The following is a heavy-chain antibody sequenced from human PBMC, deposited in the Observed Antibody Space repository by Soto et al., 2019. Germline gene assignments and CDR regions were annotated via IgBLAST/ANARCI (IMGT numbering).Heavy chain of an antibody. Sequence: QVQLVESGGGLVKPGGSLRLSCAASGLTLSDYYMTWIHQAPGKGLEWVSDISFSSSYTNYEDSVKGRFTISRDNAKNSLYLQMNSLRAEDTAVYYCARDGYGFGKGYYLDHWGQGTLVTVSS. D-gene: IGHD5-18*01. CDR1: GLTLSDYY. J-gene: IGHJ4*02. CDR3: ARDGYGFGKGYYLDH. V-gene: IGHV3-11*06. CDR2: ISFSSSYT.